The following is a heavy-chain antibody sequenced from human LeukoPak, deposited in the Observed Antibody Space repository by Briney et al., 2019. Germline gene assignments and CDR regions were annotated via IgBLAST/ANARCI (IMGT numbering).Heavy chain of an antibody. D-gene: IGHD4-17*01. CDR2: ISSSSSYI. J-gene: IGHJ4*02. CDR3: ARDDGRRSIDF. Sequence: LGGSLRLSCAASGFTFSSYSMNWVRQAPGKGLEWVSSISSSSSYIYYADSVKGRFTISRDNAKNSLYLQMDSLRVDDTAVYYCARDDGRRSIDFWGQGTLVTVSS. CDR1: GFTFSSYS. V-gene: IGHV3-21*01.